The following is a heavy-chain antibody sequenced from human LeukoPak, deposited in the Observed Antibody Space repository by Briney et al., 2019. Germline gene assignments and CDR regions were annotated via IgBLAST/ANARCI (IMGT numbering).Heavy chain of an antibody. CDR3: ARTYYGSGSLYYYYYYMDV. CDR2: IYYSGSP. CDR1: GFTFDDYG. Sequence: PGGSLRLSCAASGFTFDDYGMSWIRQPPGKGLEWIGYIYYSGSPNYNPSLKSRVTLSVDTSKNQFSLKLSSVTAADTAVYYCARTYYGSGSLYYYYYYMDVWGKGTTVTVSS. J-gene: IGHJ6*03. V-gene: IGHV4-59*01. D-gene: IGHD3-10*01.